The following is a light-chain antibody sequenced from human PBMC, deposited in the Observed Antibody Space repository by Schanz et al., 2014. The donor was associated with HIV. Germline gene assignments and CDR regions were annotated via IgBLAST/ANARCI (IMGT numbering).Light chain of an antibody. CDR2: DAS. V-gene: IGKV3-20*01. J-gene: IGKJ1*01. CDR3: QHYGSSRWT. Sequence: EIVLTQSPATLSLSPGERVTLSCRASQSVNNYLAWYQQKPGQAPRLLIYDASNRATGIPDRFSGSGSGTDFTLTISRLEPEDFAVYYCQHYGSSRWTFGQGTKVEIK. CDR1: QSVNNY.